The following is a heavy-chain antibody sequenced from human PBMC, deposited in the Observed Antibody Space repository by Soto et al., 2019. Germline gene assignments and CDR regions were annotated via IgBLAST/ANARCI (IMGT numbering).Heavy chain of an antibody. J-gene: IGHJ4*02. CDR1: GGSISRSGYF. CDR2: IYDSRST. Sequence: QVQLQESGPGLVKPSQTLSLTCTVSGGSISRSGYFWSWIRQHPGKGLEWIGYIYDSRSTYYNPTLKRRVSLSVDTSKNQFSLNLTSVTAADTAMYYCARSSRSYFDYWGQGTLVTVSS. CDR3: ARSSRSYFDY. V-gene: IGHV4-31*03.